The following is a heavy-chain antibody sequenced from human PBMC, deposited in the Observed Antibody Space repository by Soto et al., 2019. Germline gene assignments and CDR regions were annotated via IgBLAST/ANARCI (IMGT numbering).Heavy chain of an antibody. CDR2: IYYSGST. D-gene: IGHD2-15*01. Sequence: PSDTLSLTCPVSGVSVSSGSYYWSWIRQPPGKGLEWIGYIYYSGSTNYNPSLKSRVTISVDTSKNQFSLKLSSVTAADTAVYYCARDAAGFDYWGQGTLVTVSS. J-gene: IGHJ4*02. CDR3: ARDAAGFDY. CDR1: GVSVSSGSYY. V-gene: IGHV4-61*01.